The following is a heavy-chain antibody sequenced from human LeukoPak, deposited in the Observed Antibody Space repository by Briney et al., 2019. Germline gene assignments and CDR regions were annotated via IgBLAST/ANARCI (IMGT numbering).Heavy chain of an antibody. V-gene: IGHV1-58*02. CDR1: GFTFTSSA. D-gene: IGHD2-15*01. CDR2: IVVGSGNT. CDR3: AADRYCSGGSCYLQYYYYYGMDV. J-gene: IGHJ6*02. Sequence: ASVKVSCKASGFTFTSSAMQWVRQARGQRLEWIGWIVVGSGNTNYAQKFQERVTITRDMSTSTAYMELSSLRSEDTAVYYCAADRYCSGGSCYLQYYYYYGMDVWGQGTTVTVSS.